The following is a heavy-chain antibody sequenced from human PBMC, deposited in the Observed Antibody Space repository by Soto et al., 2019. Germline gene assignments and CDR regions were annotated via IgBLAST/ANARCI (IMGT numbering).Heavy chain of an antibody. CDR2: TYYSSRWYN. CDR3: AGTTSHQWYYMDV. CDR1: GDSVSSNSAA. J-gene: IGHJ6*03. D-gene: IGHD1-7*01. Sequence: QVQLQESGPGLVKPSQTLSLTCAISGDSVSSNSAAWNWIRLSPSRGLEWLARTYYSSRWYNDYALFVRSRITVNPDTSKNQFSLQLTSVTTEDTAVYFCAGTTSHQWYYMDVWGKGTTVTVSS. V-gene: IGHV6-1*01.